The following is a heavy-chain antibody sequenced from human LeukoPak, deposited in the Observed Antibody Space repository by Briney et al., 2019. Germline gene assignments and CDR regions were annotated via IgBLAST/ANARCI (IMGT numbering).Heavy chain of an antibody. CDR1: GFTFSSYG. D-gene: IGHD3-22*01. V-gene: IGHV3-30*18. J-gene: IGHJ3*02. CDR2: ISYDGSNK. Sequence: GRSLRLSCAASGFTFSSYGMHWVRQAPGKGLEWVAVISYDGSNKYYADSVKGRFTISRDNSKNTLYLQMNSLRAEDTAVYYCAKDTAHYYHSSDAFDIWGQGTMVTVSS. CDR3: AKDTAHYYHSSDAFDI.